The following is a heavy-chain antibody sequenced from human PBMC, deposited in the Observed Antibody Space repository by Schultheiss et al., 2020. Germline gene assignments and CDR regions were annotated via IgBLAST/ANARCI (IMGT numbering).Heavy chain of an antibody. Sequence: SATLSLTCTVSGGSISRSDWWTWVRQPPGKGLEWIGETYHSGSTNYNPSLKSRVTISVDKSKNQFSLKLSSVTAADTAVYYCARGGAAARYGLDVWGQGTTVNVS. V-gene: IGHV4-4*02. J-gene: IGHJ6*02. D-gene: IGHD6-13*01. CDR3: ARGGAAARYGLDV. CDR1: GGSISRSDW. CDR2: TYHSGST.